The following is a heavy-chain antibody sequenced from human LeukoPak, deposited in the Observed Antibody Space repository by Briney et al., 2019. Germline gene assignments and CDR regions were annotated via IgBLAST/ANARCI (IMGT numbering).Heavy chain of an antibody. D-gene: IGHD6-19*01. Sequence: ASVKVSCKASGYTFTGYYIHWVRQAPGQGLEWMGWINPNSGGVKYAQKFQGRVTMTRDTSISTAYLEVTRLRSGGSAVYYCGRDRALAGTAPDAFDIWGQGTMVTVSS. V-gene: IGHV1-2*02. CDR2: INPNSGGV. CDR3: GRDRALAGTAPDAFDI. J-gene: IGHJ3*02. CDR1: GYTFTGYY.